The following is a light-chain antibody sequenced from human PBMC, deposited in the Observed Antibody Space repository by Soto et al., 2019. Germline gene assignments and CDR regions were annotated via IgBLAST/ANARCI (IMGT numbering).Light chain of an antibody. CDR1: SSDVGGYDY. CDR3: SSYAGSSNV. V-gene: IGLV2-8*01. J-gene: IGLJ1*01. Sequence: QSVLTQRPSASGSPGQSVAICCTGTSSDVGGYDYVSWYQQHPGKAPKLMIYEVNKRPSGVPDRFSGSKSGNTASLTVSGLQAEDEADYYCSSYAGSSNVFGTGTKVTVL. CDR2: EVN.